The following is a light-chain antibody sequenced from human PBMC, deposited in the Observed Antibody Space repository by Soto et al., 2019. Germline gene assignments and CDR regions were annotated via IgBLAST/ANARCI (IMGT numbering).Light chain of an antibody. CDR1: RSDIGAYNF. CDR3: TSWTTSTTMI. Sequence: QSVLTQPASVSGSPGQSITISCTGTRSDIGAYNFVSWYQQHPGKAPKLMLYDVNIRPSGVSNRFSGSKSGNTASLTISGRQADDEADYYCTSWTTSTTMIFGGGTKLTVL. V-gene: IGLV2-14*03. J-gene: IGLJ2*01. CDR2: DVN.